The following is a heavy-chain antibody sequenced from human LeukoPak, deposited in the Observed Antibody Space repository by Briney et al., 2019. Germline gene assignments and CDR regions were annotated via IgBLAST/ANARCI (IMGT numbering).Heavy chain of an antibody. D-gene: IGHD5-18*01. V-gene: IGHV4-30-4*01. CDR3: ARWVGGYSYGYDY. CDR2: IYYSGST. J-gene: IGHJ4*02. CDR1: GVSISIGDYY. Sequence: SETLSLTCTVSGVSISIGDYYWSWIRQPPGKGLECIGYIYYSGSTYYNPSLKSRVTISVDTSKNQFSLKLTSVTAADTAVYYCARWVGGYSYGYDYWGQGTLVTVSS.